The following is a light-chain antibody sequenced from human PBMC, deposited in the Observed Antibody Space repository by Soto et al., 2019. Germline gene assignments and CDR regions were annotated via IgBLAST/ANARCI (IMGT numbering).Light chain of an antibody. Sequence: QAALTQPAPASGSPGQSITISCTGTRSNVGSYNSIAWYQQHPGKAPRVVIFEVTKRPSGISDRFSGSKSGYTASLRISGLQAEDEADYFCLSYAGNSIWLFGGGTK. CDR1: RSNVGSYNS. CDR2: EVT. J-gene: IGLJ2*01. V-gene: IGLV2-23*02. CDR3: LSYAGNSIWL.